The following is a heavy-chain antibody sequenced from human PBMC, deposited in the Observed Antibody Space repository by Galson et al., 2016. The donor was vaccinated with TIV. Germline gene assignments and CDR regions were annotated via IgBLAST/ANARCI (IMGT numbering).Heavy chain of an antibody. CDR3: ARGVTCGGACYYFDF. V-gene: IGHV3-74*01. CDR1: GISVNNDW. J-gene: IGHJ4*02. CDR2: IDTDGTTT. D-gene: IGHD2-21*02. Sequence: SLRLSCAASGISVNNDWMHWVRQSPEKGLVWVARIDTDGTTTYYADSVKGRFTISRDNAKNSLYLQMNDLRVEDTAFYHCARGVTCGGACYYFDFWGQGTLVTVSS.